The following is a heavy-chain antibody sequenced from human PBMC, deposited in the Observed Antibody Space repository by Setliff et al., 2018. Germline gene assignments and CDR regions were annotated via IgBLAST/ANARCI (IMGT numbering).Heavy chain of an antibody. J-gene: IGHJ6*03. CDR3: ARARGRNYMDV. CDR1: GFSFTTYT. CDR2: ISGDSDTR. V-gene: IGHV3-48*01. Sequence: SGGSLRLSCAASGFSFTTYTMNWIRQAPGKGLEWVSYISGDSDTRYYADSVKGRFTISRDNARNSLYLQMNSLRAEDTGVYYCARARGRNYMDVWGKGTTVTVSS.